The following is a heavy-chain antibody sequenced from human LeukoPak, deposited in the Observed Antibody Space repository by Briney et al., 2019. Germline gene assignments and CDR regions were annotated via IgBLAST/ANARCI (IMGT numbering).Heavy chain of an antibody. D-gene: IGHD6-19*01. Sequence: GASVKVSCKASGYTFTSYVMHWVRQAPGQRLEWMGWINAGNGNTKYSQKFQGRVTITRDTSASTAYMELSSLRSVDTAVYYCARDDSEGGCDYWGQGTLVTVSS. CDR3: ARDDSEGGCDY. V-gene: IGHV1-3*01. J-gene: IGHJ4*02. CDR2: INAGNGNT. CDR1: GYTFTSYV.